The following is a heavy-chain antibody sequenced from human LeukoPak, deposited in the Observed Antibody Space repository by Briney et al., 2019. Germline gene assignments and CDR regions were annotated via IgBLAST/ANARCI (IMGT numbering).Heavy chain of an antibody. D-gene: IGHD6-13*01. CDR3: ARPIPAAGTD. Sequence: GESLKISCKASGYTFASYWIGWVRQMPGKGLEWMGIIYPTDSDTRYSPSFQGQVTISADKSITTAYLQWSSLKASDTAMYYCARPIPAAGTDWGQGTLVTVS. CDR1: GYTFASYW. CDR2: IYPTDSDT. V-gene: IGHV5-51*01. J-gene: IGHJ4*02.